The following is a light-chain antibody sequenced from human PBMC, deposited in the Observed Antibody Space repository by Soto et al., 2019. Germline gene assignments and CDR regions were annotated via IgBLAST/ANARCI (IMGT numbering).Light chain of an antibody. CDR3: QRYGKWPYT. CDR1: QSVGNN. CDR2: GAF. Sequence: EVVLTQSPATLSVSPGERATLSCRTSQSVGNNLAWYQQKPGQAPRLRMYGAFIRAPGLRVRFRGTGSGTEFTLTISGLQSEDVALYYCQRYGKWPYTFGQGTKLETK. J-gene: IGKJ2*01. V-gene: IGKV3-15*01.